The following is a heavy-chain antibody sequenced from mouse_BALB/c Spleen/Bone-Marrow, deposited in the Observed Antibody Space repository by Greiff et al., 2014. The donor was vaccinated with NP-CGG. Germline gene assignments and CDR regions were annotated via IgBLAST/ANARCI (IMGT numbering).Heavy chain of an antibody. CDR3: AKNGYDGGAWFAY. V-gene: IGHV2-5*01. CDR2: IWRGGNT. J-gene: IGHJ3*01. D-gene: IGHD2-2*01. CDR1: GFSLTTYG. Sequence: VQLQQSGPGLVQPSQSLSITCTVSGFSLTTYGVNWIRQSPGKGLEWLGVIWRGGNTDYNATLMSRLTITKNNSKSQVFFKMNSLQADDTAIYYCAKNGYDGGAWFAYWGQGTLVTVSA.